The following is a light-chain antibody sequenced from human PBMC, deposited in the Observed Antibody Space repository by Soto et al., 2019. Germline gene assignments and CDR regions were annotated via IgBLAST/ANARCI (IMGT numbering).Light chain of an antibody. CDR3: SSYAGSYTYV. Sequence: QSALTQPRSVSGSPGQSVTISCTGTSSDIGGYNYVSWYQQYPGKAPKLMIYDVSKRPSGVPDRFSGSKSGNTASLTISGLQAEDEADYYCSSYAGSYTYVFGTGTKVTVL. J-gene: IGLJ1*01. V-gene: IGLV2-11*01. CDR2: DVS. CDR1: SSDIGGYNY.